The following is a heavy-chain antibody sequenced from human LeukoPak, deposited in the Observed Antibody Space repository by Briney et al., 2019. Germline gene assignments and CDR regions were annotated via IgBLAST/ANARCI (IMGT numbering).Heavy chain of an antibody. J-gene: IGHJ4*02. D-gene: IGHD6-13*01. CDR2: FDPEDGET. Sequence: GASVKASCKVSGYTLTELSMHWMRQAPGKGLEWMGGFDPEDGETIYAQKFQGRVTMTEDTSTDTAYMELSSLRSEDTAVYYCANGARAAAGIGDFDYWGQGTLVTVSS. CDR1: GYTLTELS. CDR3: ANGARAAAGIGDFDY. V-gene: IGHV1-24*01.